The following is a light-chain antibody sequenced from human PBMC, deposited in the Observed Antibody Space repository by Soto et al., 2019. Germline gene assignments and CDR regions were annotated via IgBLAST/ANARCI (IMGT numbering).Light chain of an antibody. CDR3: QQRSNWPWT. Sequence: EIVMTQSPVTLSLSLGDSATLSCRASQSVSSDLAWYQQKPCQAPRLLIYDASNRATGIPPRFSGSGSGTDFTLTISGLEPEDFAVYYCQQRSNWPWTFGQGTKV. J-gene: IGKJ1*01. CDR1: QSVSSD. V-gene: IGKV3-11*01. CDR2: DAS.